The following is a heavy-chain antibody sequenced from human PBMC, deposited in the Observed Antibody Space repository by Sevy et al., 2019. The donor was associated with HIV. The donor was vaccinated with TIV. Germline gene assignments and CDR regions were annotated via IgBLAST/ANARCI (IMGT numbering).Heavy chain of an antibody. CDR3: AREGYYYDSSGYYDL. CDR2: INHSGST. CDR1: GGSFSGYY. J-gene: IGHJ5*02. Sequence: SETLSLTCAVYGGSFSGYYWSWIRQPPGKGLEWIGEINHSGSTNYNPSLKSRVTISVDTSKNQFSLKLSSVTAADTAVYYCAREGYYYDSSGYYDLWGQGTLVTVSS. D-gene: IGHD3-22*01. V-gene: IGHV4-34*01.